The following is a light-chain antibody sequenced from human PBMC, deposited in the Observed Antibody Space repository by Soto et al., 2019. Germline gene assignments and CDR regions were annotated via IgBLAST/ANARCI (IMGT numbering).Light chain of an antibody. V-gene: IGKV3-11*01. CDR2: DAS. J-gene: IGKJ1*01. CDR1: QSVSSY. Sequence: EIVLTQSPATLSLSPGERATLSCWASQSVSSYLAWYQHKPGQAPRLLIYDASNRATGIPARFSGSGSGTDFPLTISSLEPEDFAVYSCQQRSHWPWTFGQGTKVEIK. CDR3: QQRSHWPWT.